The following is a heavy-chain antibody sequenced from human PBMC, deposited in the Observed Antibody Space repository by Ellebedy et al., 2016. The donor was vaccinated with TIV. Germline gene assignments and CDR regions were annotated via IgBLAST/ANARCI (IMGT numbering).Heavy chain of an antibody. J-gene: IGHJ4*02. D-gene: IGHD6-19*01. Sequence: GESLKISXQSSGYRFSNHWIAWVRQQRGKGLEWAGFIYPGDSDTRYSPSFQGQVTISSDNSISTVYLQWSGLKASDTAVYFCARLRDALADELDFWGQGTLVTVSS. CDR1: GYRFSNHW. CDR2: IYPGDSDT. V-gene: IGHV5-51*01. CDR3: ARLRDALADELDF.